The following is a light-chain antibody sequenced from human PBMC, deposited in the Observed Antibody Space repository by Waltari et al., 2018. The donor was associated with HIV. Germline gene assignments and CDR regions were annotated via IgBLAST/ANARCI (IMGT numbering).Light chain of an antibody. CDR2: DVS. Sequence: QSALTQPGSVSGSPGQSITISCTGTRSDVGGYNYVSWYQQHPGEAPKLIIYDVSNRPSGVSNRFSGSKSGNTASLTISGLQAEDEADYYCSSYTIKSTLEFGGGTKLTVL. CDR1: RSDVGGYNY. J-gene: IGLJ2*01. V-gene: IGLV2-14*03. CDR3: SSYTIKSTLE.